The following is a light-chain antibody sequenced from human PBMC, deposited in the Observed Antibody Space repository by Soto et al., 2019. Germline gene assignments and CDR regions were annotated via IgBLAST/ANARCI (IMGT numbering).Light chain of an antibody. Sequence: EIVLTQSPGTLSLSPGERATLSCRASQSVSSNYLAWYQQKPGQAPRLLIYGASSRATGIPDRFSGSGSGTDFTLTIRRLEPEDFAVYYCQQYGTSLFTFGPGTTVDIK. CDR2: GAS. CDR3: QQYGTSLFT. J-gene: IGKJ3*01. CDR1: QSVSSNY. V-gene: IGKV3-20*01.